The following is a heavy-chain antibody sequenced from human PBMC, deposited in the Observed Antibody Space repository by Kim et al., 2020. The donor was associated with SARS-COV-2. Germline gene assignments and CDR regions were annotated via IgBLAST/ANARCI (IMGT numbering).Heavy chain of an antibody. CDR3: AKDITLNYGSGHLYPGGFDY. CDR2: ISWNSGSI. J-gene: IGHJ4*02. D-gene: IGHD3-10*01. CDR1: GFTFDDYA. V-gene: IGHV3-9*01. Sequence: GGSLRLSCAASGFTFDDYAMHWVRQAPGKGLEWVSGISWNSGSIGYADSVKGRFTISRDNAKNSLYLQMNSLRAEDTALYYCAKDITLNYGSGHLYPGGFDYWGQGTLVTVSS.